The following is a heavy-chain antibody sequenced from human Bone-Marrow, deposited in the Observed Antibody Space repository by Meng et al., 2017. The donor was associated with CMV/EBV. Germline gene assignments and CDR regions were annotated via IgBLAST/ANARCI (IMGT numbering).Heavy chain of an antibody. CDR2: IYYSGST. V-gene: IGHV4-59*01. CDR3: GRDSTRQADYYGMDV. Sequence: SETLSLTCTVSGGSISSYYWSWIRQPPGKGLEWIGYIYYSGSTNYNPSLKSRVTISVNTSKNQFSLKLSSVTAADTAVYYCGRDSTRQADYYGMDVWGQGTTVTVSS. D-gene: IGHD1-26*01. CDR1: GGSISSYY. J-gene: IGHJ6*02.